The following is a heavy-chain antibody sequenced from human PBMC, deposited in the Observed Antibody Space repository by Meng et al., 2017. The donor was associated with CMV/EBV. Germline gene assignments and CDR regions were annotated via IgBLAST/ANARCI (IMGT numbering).Heavy chain of an antibody. Sequence: GESLKISCTASGFTFGDYAMSWVRQAPGKGLEWVGRIRSKAYGGTTEYAASVKGRFTISRDDSKSIAYLQMNSLKTEDTAVYYCTRDRDLYYYDSSGYYGDAFDIWGQGTMVTVSS. D-gene: IGHD3-22*01. CDR1: GFTFGDYA. V-gene: IGHV3-49*04. CDR2: IRSKAYGGTT. J-gene: IGHJ3*02. CDR3: TRDRDLYYYDSSGYYGDAFDI.